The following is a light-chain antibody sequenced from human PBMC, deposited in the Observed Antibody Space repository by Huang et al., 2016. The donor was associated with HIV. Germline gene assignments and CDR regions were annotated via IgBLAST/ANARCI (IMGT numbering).Light chain of an antibody. CDR2: DAS. V-gene: IGKV3-11*01. J-gene: IGKJ5*01. CDR3: QQRTNWPPIT. CDR1: QSISTF. Sequence: EIVLTQSPATLSLSPGERATLSCGASQSISTFLAWYQQKPGQAPRLLIYDASHRAAGIPARFSGSVSGTDFALTISSVEPEDSAVYYCQQRTNWPPITFGQGTRLEIK.